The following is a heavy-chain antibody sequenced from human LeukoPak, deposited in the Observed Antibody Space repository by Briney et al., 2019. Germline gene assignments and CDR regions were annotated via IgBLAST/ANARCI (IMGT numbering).Heavy chain of an antibody. CDR1: GGSFSGYY. D-gene: IGHD2-15*01. Sequence: SETLSLTCAVYGGSFSGYYWSWIRQPPGKGLEWIGEINHSGSTNYNPSLKSRVTISVDTSKDQFSLKLSSVTAADTAVYYCARGGFGYCSGGSCYRKYSSGWYPEDYWGQGTLVTVSS. CDR3: ARGGFGYCSGGSCYRKYSSGWYPEDY. J-gene: IGHJ4*02. V-gene: IGHV4-34*01. CDR2: INHSGST.